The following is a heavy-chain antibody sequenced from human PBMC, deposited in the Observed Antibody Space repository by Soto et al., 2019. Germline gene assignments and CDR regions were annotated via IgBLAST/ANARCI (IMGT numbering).Heavy chain of an antibody. CDR1: GFSFTNYW. CDR2: IDPVDSYA. Sequence: PGESLKISCKGSGFSFTNYWISWVRQMPGKGPEWMGNIDPVDSYANYSPSFQGHVTFSVDTSISTAYLQWSSLKASDTAMYFCARIESIARNWFDPWGQGTLVTSPQ. CDR3: ARIESIARNWFDP. V-gene: IGHV5-10-1*01. D-gene: IGHD6-13*01. J-gene: IGHJ5*02.